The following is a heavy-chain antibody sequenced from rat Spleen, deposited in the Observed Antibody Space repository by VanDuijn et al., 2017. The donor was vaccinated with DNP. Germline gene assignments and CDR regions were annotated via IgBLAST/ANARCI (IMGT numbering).Heavy chain of an antibody. Sequence: EVQLVESGGGLVQPGRSLKLSCAASGFTFSNYDMAWVRQAPTKGLEWVASISPSGGSTYYRDSVKGRFTVSRDNAKSSLYLQMDSLRSEDTATYYCARLPGYNYAMDAWGQGTSVTVSS. CDR1: GFTFSNYD. D-gene: IGHD1-4*01. J-gene: IGHJ4*01. CDR2: ISPSGGST. CDR3: ARLPGYNYAMDA. V-gene: IGHV5-25*01.